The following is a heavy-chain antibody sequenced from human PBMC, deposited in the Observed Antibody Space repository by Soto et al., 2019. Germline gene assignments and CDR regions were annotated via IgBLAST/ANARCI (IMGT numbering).Heavy chain of an antibody. D-gene: IGHD4-4*01. CDR1: GGTFSSYA. V-gene: IGHV1-69*06. J-gene: IGHJ5*02. Sequence: ASVKVSCKASGGTFSSYAISWVRQAPGQGLEWMGGIIPIFGTANYAQKFQGRVTITADKSTSTAYMELSSLRSEDTAVYYCARDRAYTVTYPWGRHNWFDPWGQGTLVTLSS. CDR3: ARDRAYTVTYPWGRHNWFDP. CDR2: IIPIFGTA.